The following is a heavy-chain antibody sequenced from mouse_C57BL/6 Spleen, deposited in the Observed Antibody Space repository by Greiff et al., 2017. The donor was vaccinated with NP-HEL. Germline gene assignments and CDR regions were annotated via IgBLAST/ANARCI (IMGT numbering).Heavy chain of an antibody. Sequence: VKLQQPGAELVRPGSSVKLSCKASGYTFTSYWMHWVKQRPIQGLEWIGNIDPSDSETHYNQKFKDKATLTVDKSSSTAYMQLSSLTSEDSAVYYCAREAVTRRFAYWGQGTLVTVSA. V-gene: IGHV1-52*01. D-gene: IGHD2-2*01. CDR2: IDPSDSET. J-gene: IGHJ3*01. CDR1: GYTFTSYW. CDR3: AREAVTRRFAY.